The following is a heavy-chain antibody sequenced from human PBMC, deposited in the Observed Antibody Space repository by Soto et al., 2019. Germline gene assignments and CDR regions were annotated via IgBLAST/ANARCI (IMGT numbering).Heavy chain of an antibody. J-gene: IGHJ4*02. Sequence: SETLSLTCTVSGGSISSGGYYWSWIRQHPGKGLEWIGYIYYSGSTNYNPSLKSRVTISVDTSKNQFSLKLSSVTAADTAVYYCARAKKWELPQYFDYWGQGTLVTVSS. CDR2: IYYSGST. CDR3: ARAKKWELPQYFDY. V-gene: IGHV4-61*08. D-gene: IGHD1-26*01. CDR1: GGSISSGGYY.